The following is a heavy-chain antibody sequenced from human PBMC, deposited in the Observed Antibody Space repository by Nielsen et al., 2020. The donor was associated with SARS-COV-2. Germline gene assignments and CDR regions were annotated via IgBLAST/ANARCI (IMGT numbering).Heavy chain of an antibody. CDR2: IYYSGST. V-gene: IGHV4-4*08. D-gene: IGHD4-17*01. J-gene: IGHJ4*02. CDR3: AREGATVTTFDY. Sequence: WIRQPPGKGLEWIGYIYYSGSTNYNPSLKSRVTISVDTSKNQFSLKLSSVTAADTAVYYCAREGATVTTFDYWGQGTLVTVSS.